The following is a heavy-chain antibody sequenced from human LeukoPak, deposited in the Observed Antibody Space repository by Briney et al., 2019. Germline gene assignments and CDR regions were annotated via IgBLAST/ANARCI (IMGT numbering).Heavy chain of an antibody. V-gene: IGHV3-11*04. D-gene: IGHD3-22*01. CDR3: AREDRYYYDSSGSYYYYYYMDV. CDR1: GFTFSDYY. CDR2: ISSSGSTI. J-gene: IGHJ6*03. Sequence: GGSLRLSCAASGFTFSDYYMSWIRQAPGKGLEWVSYISSSGSTIYYADSVKGRFTISRDNAKNSLYLQMNSLRAEDTAVYYCAREDRYYYDSSGSYYYYYYMDVWGKGTTVTVSS.